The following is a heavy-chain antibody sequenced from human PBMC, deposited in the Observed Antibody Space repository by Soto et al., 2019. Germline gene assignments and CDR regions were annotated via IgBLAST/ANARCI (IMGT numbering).Heavy chain of an antibody. Sequence: QVQLVQSGAEVKKPGASVKVSCKASGYTFTSYYMHWVRQAPGQGLEWMGIINPSGGSPSYAQKFQRRVTTTRHTSTSTVNRDLSILGLEDTAVYYCARPMGIYWSGGSCYGGDWYFDLWGRGSLVTVSS. CDR1: GYTFTSYY. J-gene: IGHJ2*01. V-gene: IGHV1-46*01. D-gene: IGHD2-15*01. CDR3: ARPMGIYWSGGSCYGGDWYFDL. CDR2: INPSGGSP.